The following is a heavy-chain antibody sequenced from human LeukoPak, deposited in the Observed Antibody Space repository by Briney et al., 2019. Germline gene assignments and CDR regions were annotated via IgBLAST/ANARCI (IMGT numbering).Heavy chain of an antibody. Sequence: GRSLRLSCTASGFTFSSHAMSWVRQAPGKGLEWVSVISGGGDSTFYADSVKGRFTISRDNSKNSLFLQSNSLRAEDTAVYYCARGKYCGVDCYSGFDYWGQGTLVTVSS. D-gene: IGHD2-21*02. CDR3: ARGKYCGVDCYSGFDY. CDR1: GFTFSSHA. CDR2: ISGGGDST. J-gene: IGHJ4*02. V-gene: IGHV3-23*01.